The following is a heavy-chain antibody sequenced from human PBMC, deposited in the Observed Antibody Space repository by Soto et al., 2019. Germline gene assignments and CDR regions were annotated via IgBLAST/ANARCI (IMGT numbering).Heavy chain of an antibody. J-gene: IGHJ6*02. CDR1: GYPLTELC. CDR2: FDPEDGET. D-gene: IGHD3-10*01. V-gene: IGHV1-24*01. CDR3: AWSGSPLGSGGMDV. Sequence: GASVKVSCKVSGYPLTELCIHWVRQAPGKGLEWMGGFDPEDGETIYAQKFQGRVTMTEDTSTDTAYMELSSLRSEDTAVYYCAWSGSPLGSGGMDVWGQGTTVTVSS.